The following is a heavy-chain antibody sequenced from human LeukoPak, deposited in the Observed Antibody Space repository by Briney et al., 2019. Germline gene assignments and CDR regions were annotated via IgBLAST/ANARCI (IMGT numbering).Heavy chain of an antibody. Sequence: SETLSLTCAVYGGSFSGYYWSWIRQPPGKGLEWIGEINHSGSTNYNPSLKSRVTISVDTSKNQFSLKLSSVTAADTAVYYCARGGRGYGSVLLPWGQGTLVTVSS. V-gene: IGHV4-34*01. D-gene: IGHD3-10*01. CDR2: INHSGST. CDR1: GGSFSGYY. CDR3: ARGGRGYGSVLLP. J-gene: IGHJ5*02.